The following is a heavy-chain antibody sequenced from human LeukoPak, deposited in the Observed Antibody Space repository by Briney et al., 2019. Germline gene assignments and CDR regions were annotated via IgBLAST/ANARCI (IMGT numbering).Heavy chain of an antibody. Sequence: SETLSLPCTVSGGSIRSSRFYWAWIRQPPRKGLEWIGSIYYSGSTFYNPSRKSRVTISADTSKNQFSLKLSSVTAADTAVYYGARRTIVATIDYWGQGTLVTVSS. V-gene: IGHV4-39*01. D-gene: IGHD5-12*01. CDR1: GGSIRSSRFY. CDR3: ARRTIVATIDY. J-gene: IGHJ4*02. CDR2: IYYSGST.